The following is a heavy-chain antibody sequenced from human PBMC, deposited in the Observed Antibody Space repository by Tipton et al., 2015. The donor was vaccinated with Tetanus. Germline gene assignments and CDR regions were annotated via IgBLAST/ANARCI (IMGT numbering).Heavy chain of an antibody. CDR2: IYPGDSDT. Sequence: MQLVQSGGEVKKPGESLKISCKGSGYILNNYWIGWVRQKPGKGLEWMGIIYPGDSDTRYSPSFKGQVTISVDKSISTAYLQWSSLKAADTSMFYCARAHCSDGVCNFDYWGQGALVTVAS. V-gene: IGHV5-51*01. CDR1: GYILNNYW. CDR3: ARAHCSDGVCNFDY. J-gene: IGHJ4*02. D-gene: IGHD2-8*01.